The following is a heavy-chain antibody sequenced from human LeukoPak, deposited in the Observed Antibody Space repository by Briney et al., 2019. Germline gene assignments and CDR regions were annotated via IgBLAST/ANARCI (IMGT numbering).Heavy chain of an antibody. CDR3: ASPYSRYDRSGYFDAFDI. V-gene: IGHV4-34*01. CDR1: GVSFSGYY. D-gene: IGHD3-22*01. Sequence: SETLSLTCAVYGVSFSGYYWSWIRQPPGKGLEWIGEINHSGSTNYNPSLKSRVTISVDTSKNQFSLKLSSVTPADTAVYYCASPYSRYDRSGYFDAFDIWGQGTMVTVSS. J-gene: IGHJ3*02. CDR2: INHSGST.